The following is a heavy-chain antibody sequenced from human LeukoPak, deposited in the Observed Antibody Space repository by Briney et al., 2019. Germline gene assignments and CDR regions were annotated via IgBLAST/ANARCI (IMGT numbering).Heavy chain of an antibody. CDR2: IYYSGST. CDR3: FGIAAAGTGYGMDV. V-gene: IGHV4-39*01. CDR1: GGSISSSSYY. D-gene: IGHD6-13*01. J-gene: IGHJ6*02. Sequence: PSETLSLTCTVSGGSISSSSYYWGWIRQPPGKGLEWIGSIYYSGSTYYNPSLKSRVTISVDTSKNQFSLKLSSVTAADTAVYYCFGIAAAGTGYGMDVWGQGTTVTVSS.